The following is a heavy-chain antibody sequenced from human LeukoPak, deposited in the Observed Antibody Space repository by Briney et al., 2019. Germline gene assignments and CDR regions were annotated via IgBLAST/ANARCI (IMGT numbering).Heavy chain of an antibody. CDR3: ARGGPGIAAAGTWGFDP. Sequence: PGGSLRLSCAASGFTVSSNYMSWVRQAPGKLLEWVSVIYSGVSTYYADSVKGRFTISRDNPKNTLYLQINNLRAEDPAVYYCARGGPGIAAAGTWGFDPWGQGTLVTVSS. CDR1: GFTVSSNY. J-gene: IGHJ5*02. D-gene: IGHD6-13*01. V-gene: IGHV3-53*01. CDR2: IYSGVST.